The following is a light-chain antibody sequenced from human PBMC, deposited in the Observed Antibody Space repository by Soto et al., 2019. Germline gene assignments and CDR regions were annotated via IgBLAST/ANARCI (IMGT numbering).Light chain of an antibody. Sequence: EILLTQSPATLSLSPGERATLSCRASQSISRYLAWYQQKPGQAPRLLIYDASNRATGIPARFSGSGSGTDFTLTISSLEPEDFAVYYCQLRDSFGQGTKLEIK. CDR1: QSISRY. J-gene: IGKJ2*03. CDR2: DAS. V-gene: IGKV3-11*01. CDR3: QLRDS.